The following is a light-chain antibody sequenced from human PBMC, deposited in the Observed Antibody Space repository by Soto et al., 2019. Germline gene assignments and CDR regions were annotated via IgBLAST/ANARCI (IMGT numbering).Light chain of an antibody. CDR1: QSVSRSY. Sequence: EILLTQSPCTLALSPGERATLSCRASQSVSRSYLAWYQQKPGHAPSLLIYGASSRATGIPDRLSGSGSGTDFTLTISRLEPEDFAVYYCQQYGSSPLFGQGTRLEIK. CDR2: GAS. CDR3: QQYGSSPL. V-gene: IGKV3-20*01. J-gene: IGKJ5*01.